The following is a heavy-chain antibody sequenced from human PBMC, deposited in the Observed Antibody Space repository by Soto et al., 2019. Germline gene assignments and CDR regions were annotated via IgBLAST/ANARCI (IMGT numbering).Heavy chain of an antibody. CDR3: ARPHCSSPSCYGLNGDY. D-gene: IGHD2-2*01. J-gene: IGHJ4*02. CDR1: GGSVSSSSYY. CDR2: IYYSGST. V-gene: IGHV4-39*01. Sequence: QLQLQESGPGLVKPSETLSLTCTVSGGSVSSSSYYWGWIRQPPGKGLEWVGNIYYSGSTQYNPSLRSRVTISVDTSKNQFSLRLSSVTAADTAVYYCARPHCSSPSCYGLNGDYWGQGTLVTVSS.